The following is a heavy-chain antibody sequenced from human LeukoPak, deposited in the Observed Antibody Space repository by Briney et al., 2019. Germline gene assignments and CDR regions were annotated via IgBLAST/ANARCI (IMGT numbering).Heavy chain of an antibody. CDR1: GGSFSGYY. D-gene: IGHD3-9*01. CDR3: AGDTYYDILTGPREAFDI. J-gene: IGHJ3*02. Sequence: SETLSLTCAVYGGSFSGYYWSWIRQPPGKGLEWIGEINHSGSTNYNPSLKSRVTISVDTSKNQFSLKLSSVTAADTAVYYCAGDTYYDILTGPREAFDIWGQGTMVTVSS. CDR2: INHSGST. V-gene: IGHV4-34*01.